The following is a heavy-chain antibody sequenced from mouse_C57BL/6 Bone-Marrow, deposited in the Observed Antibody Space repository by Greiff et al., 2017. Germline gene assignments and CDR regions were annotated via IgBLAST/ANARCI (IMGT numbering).Heavy chain of an antibody. J-gene: IGHJ2*01. CDR2: INPSSGYT. CDR3: AKNYYGSSYYY. Sequence: QVQLQQSGAELAKPGASVKLSCKASGYTFTSYWMHWVKQRPGQGLEWIGNINPSSGYTKYNQKFKDKATLTADKSSSTAYMQLSSLTYEDSAVYYCAKNYYGSSYYYWGQGTTLTVSS. D-gene: IGHD1-1*01. CDR1: GYTFTSYW. V-gene: IGHV1-7*01.